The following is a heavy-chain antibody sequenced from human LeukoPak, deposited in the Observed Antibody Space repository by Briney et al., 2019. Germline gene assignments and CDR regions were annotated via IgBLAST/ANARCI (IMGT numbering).Heavy chain of an antibody. D-gene: IGHD1-26*01. J-gene: IGHJ5*02. CDR3: ARSRAFNSGTFDP. CDR1: GASVSSASY. V-gene: IGHV4-61*01. Sequence: SETLSLTCTVSGASVSSASYWTWIRQPPGKGVEWIAHIYNGVNTNYNPSLKSRVTISVDTSKNQFSLRLNSVTAADTAVYYCARSRAFNSGTFDPWGQGSLVTVSS. CDR2: IYNGVNT.